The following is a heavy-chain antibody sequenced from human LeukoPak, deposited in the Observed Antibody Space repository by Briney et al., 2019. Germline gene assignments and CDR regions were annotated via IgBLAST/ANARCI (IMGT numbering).Heavy chain of an antibody. CDR1: GGTFSIHV. Sequence: ASVKVSCKASGGTFSIHVISWVRQAPGQGLEWMGGIIPIFGRASYAQSFQGRVTITTDESTSTAYMELSSLGSEDTAVYYCARGPLQYERKYYYSYMDVWGEGTTVTVSS. CDR2: IIPIFGRA. J-gene: IGHJ6*03. V-gene: IGHV1-69*05. CDR3: ARGPLQYERKYYYSYMDV. D-gene: IGHD2-2*01.